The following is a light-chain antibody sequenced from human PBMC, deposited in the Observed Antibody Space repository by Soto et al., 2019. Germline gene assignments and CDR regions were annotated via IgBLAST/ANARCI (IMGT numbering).Light chain of an antibody. CDR1: QSVSSSY. V-gene: IGKV3-20*01. J-gene: IGKJ4*01. CDR2: GAA. CDR3: QQYGSSPQLT. Sequence: EIVLTQSPGTLSLSPGERATLSCRASQSVSSSYLAWYQQKPGQAPSLLIYGAASRAIGIPDRFSGSGSGTYFTLTISRLEPEDFAVYYCQQYGSSPQLTFGGGTKVEIK.